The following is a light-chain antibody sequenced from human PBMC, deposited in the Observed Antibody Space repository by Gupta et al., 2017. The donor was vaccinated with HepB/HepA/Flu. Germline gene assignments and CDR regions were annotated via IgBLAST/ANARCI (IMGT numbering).Light chain of an antibody. CDR1: QNVRNN. CDR2: GTS. J-gene: IGKJ2*01. V-gene: IGKV3-15*01. CDR3: QQYNNWPPFT. Sequence: EIVMTQSPATLSVSPGESATLSCRASQNVRNNVAWYQQKPGQAPRLLIYGTSTRATGIPARFSCSGYGIEFTLTISSRQSEDFAVYYCQQYNNWPPFTFGQGTKMEI.